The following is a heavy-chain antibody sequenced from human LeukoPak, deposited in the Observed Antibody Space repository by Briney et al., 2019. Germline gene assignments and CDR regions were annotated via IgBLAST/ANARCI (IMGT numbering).Heavy chain of an antibody. CDR2: INPDDGST. CDR1: GYTFTYYY. Sequence: ASVKVSCRTSGYTFTYYYLHWVRQAPGQGLEWLGWINPDDGSTNYAQTFQGRVTITSDASISTAYVELRGLRSDDTAVYYCAGYQLSKGGKAFDIWGQGTLVTVSS. V-gene: IGHV1-2*02. CDR3: AGYQLSKGGKAFDI. D-gene: IGHD2-2*01. J-gene: IGHJ3*02.